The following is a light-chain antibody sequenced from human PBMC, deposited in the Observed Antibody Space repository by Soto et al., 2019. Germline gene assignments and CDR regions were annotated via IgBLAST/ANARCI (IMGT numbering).Light chain of an antibody. CDR3: SSYTTNTTFV. Sequence: QSALTRPASVSGSPGQSITISCTGTSSDIGAYNYVSWYQQHPDKAPKLLISDVTNRPSGVSNRFSGSKSGNTASLTVSGLQAEDEADYYCSSYTTNTTFVFGTGTQLTVL. J-gene: IGLJ7*01. CDR2: DVT. CDR1: SSDIGAYNY. V-gene: IGLV2-14*01.